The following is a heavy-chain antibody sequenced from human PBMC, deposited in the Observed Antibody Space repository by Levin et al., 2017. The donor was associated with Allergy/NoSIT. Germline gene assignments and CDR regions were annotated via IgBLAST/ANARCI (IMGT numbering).Heavy chain of an antibody. CDR2: IYYSGST. J-gene: IGHJ3*02. CDR3: ARDQKYYDSSGYYAFDI. V-gene: IGHV4-30-4*01. Sequence: SQTLSLTCTVSGGSISSGDYYWSWIRQPPGKGLEWIGYIYYSGSTYYNPSLKSRVTISVDTSKNQFSLKLSSVTAADTAVYYCARDQKYYDSSGYYAFDIWGQGTMVTVSS. CDR1: GGSISSGDYY. D-gene: IGHD3-22*01.